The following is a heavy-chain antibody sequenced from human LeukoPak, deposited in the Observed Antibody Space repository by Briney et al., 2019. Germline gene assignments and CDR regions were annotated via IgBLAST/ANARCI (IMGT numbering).Heavy chain of an antibody. D-gene: IGHD6-6*01. V-gene: IGHV1-8*01. CDR2: MNPNSGNT. CDR3: AREPSLHSSSSYNY. CDR1: GYTFTSYD. J-gene: IGHJ4*02. Sequence: ASVKVPCKAPGYTFTSYDINWVRQATGQGLEWMGWMNPNSGNTGYAQKFQGRVTMTRDTSITTAYMELSSLSSDDTAMYYCAREPSLHSSSSYNYWGQGTLVTVSS.